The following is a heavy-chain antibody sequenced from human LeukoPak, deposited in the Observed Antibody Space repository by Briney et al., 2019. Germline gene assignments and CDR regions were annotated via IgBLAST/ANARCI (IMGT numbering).Heavy chain of an antibody. J-gene: IGHJ4*02. D-gene: IGHD6-13*01. CDR3: AGHEAAAGGFHDY. CDR2: INHSGST. CDR1: GGSISGYY. Sequence: TSETLSLTCTVSGGSISGYYWSWIRQPPGKGLEWIGEINHSGSTNYNPSLKSRVTISVDTSKNQFSLKLSSVTAADTAVYYCAGHEAAAGGFHDYWGQGTLVTVSS. V-gene: IGHV4-34*01.